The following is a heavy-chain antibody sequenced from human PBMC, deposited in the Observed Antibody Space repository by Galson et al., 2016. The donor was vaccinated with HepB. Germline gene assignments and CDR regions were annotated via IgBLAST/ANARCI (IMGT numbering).Heavy chain of an antibody. Sequence: QSGAEVKKPGESLRISCKVSGYNFITYWINWVRHMPGKGLEWVGRIDPSDSYATYGPSFQGHVTFSVDKSTSTVFLQWNSLRASDTAIYFCARPNTLGGLDIWGRGTMVTVSS. CDR3: ARPNTLGGLDI. V-gene: IGHV5-10-1*01. CDR2: IDPSDSYA. J-gene: IGHJ3*02. D-gene: IGHD2-2*02. CDR1: GYNFITYW.